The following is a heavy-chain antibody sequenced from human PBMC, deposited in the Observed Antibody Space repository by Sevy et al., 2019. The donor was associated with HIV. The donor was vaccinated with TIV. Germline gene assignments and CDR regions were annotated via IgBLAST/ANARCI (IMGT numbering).Heavy chain of an antibody. D-gene: IGHD1-26*01. Sequence: GGSLRLSCAASGFTFSSYAMHWVRQAPGKGLEGVAVISYEGSNKYYADSVKGRFTISRDNSKNTLYLQMNSLRAEDTAVYYCARGPFRIVGATDWGQGTLVTVSS. J-gene: IGHJ4*02. CDR3: ARGPFRIVGATD. V-gene: IGHV3-30-3*01. CDR2: ISYEGSNK. CDR1: GFTFSSYA.